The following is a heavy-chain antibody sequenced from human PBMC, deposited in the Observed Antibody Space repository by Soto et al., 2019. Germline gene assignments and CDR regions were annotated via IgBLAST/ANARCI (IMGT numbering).Heavy chain of an antibody. CDR1: GFTFSSFV. Sequence: QVQLVESGGGVVQPGRSLRLSCAASGFTFSSFVMHWVRQAPGKGLEWVAFIAYDGSNKHYADSVKGRFTISRDNSNNTLYLQMNSLRVEDTAVYYCASPQGAHLNYFYGMDVWGQWTTVTVSS. V-gene: IGHV3-30-3*01. CDR2: IAYDGSNK. J-gene: IGHJ6*02. CDR3: ASPQGAHLNYFYGMDV.